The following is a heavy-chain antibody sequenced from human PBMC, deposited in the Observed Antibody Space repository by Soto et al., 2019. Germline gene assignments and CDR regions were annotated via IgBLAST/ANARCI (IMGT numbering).Heavy chain of an antibody. J-gene: IGHJ5*02. CDR1: GGSISSSSYY. D-gene: IGHD3-10*01. V-gene: IGHV4-39*01. CDR2: IYYSGST. CDR3: AVPRAWFGDNGWFDP. Sequence: SETLSLTCTVSGGSISSSSYYWGWIRQPPGKGLEWIGSIYYSGSTYYNPSLKSRVTISVDTSKNQFSLKLSSVTAADTAVYYCAVPRAWFGDNGWFDPWGQGTLVTVSS.